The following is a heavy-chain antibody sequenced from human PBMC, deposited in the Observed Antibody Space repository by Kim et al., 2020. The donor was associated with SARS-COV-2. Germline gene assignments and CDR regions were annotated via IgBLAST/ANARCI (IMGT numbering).Heavy chain of an antibody. V-gene: IGHV5-10-1*01. J-gene: IGHJ3*02. CDR1: GYSFTSYW. D-gene: IGHD1-26*01. CDR3: ARQLSNLYSGSYDI. CDR2: IAPSDSYT. Sequence: GESLKISCKGSGYSFTSYWISWVRQMPGKGLEWMGRIAPSDSYTNYSPSFQGHVTISADKSISTAYLQWNSLKASDTAMYYCARQLSNLYSGSYDIWGQGTMVSVSS.